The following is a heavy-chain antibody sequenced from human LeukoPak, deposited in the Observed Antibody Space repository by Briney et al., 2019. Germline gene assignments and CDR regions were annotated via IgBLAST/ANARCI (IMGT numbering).Heavy chain of an antibody. CDR3: ARDSPDYGDFL. Sequence: ASVKVSCKASGYTFTSYYMHWVRQAPGQGLEWMGIINPSGGSTSYAQKFQGRVTMTRDTSTSTVYMELSSLRSGDTAVYYCARDSPDYGDFLWGQGTLVTVSS. D-gene: IGHD4-17*01. V-gene: IGHV1-46*01. CDR2: INPSGGST. CDR1: GYTFTSYY. J-gene: IGHJ4*02.